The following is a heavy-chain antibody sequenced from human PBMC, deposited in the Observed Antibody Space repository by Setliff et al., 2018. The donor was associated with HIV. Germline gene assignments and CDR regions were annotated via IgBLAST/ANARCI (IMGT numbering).Heavy chain of an antibody. J-gene: IGHJ4*02. CDR2: ITAGNGDT. Sequence: VASVKVSCKASGYTFHYYDIHWVRQAPGQGLEWMGRITAGNGDTKYSQKFQDRVTLTSDMSANTVYMDLTTLRSEDTAVYYCASPMFYDGKVVWGQGTQVTVS. D-gene: IGHD3-22*01. CDR3: ASPMFYDGKVV. V-gene: IGHV1-3*01. CDR1: GYTFHYYD.